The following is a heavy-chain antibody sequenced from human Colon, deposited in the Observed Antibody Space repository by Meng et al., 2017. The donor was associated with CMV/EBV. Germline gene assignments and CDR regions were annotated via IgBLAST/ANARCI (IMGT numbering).Heavy chain of an antibody. CDR1: GLNFNNAW. V-gene: IGHV3-15*01. D-gene: IGHD3-3*01. CDR2: IKPTTEGGAT. CDR3: ITGADMSGH. Sequence: AGSGLNFNNAWMSWIGQATGKGLDGVGGIKPTTEGGATDYATPVNDRFTIFRDDSKATVSLQMNSLKIEDTAVYYCITGADMSGHWGQGTLVTVSS. J-gene: IGHJ4*02.